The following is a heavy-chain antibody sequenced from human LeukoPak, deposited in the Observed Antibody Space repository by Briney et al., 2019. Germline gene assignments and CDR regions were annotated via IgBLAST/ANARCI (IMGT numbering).Heavy chain of an antibody. Sequence: PGGSLRLSCAASGFTFSNYGMHWVRQAPGKGLEWVAVIWYDGSNKYYADSVKGRFTMSRDNSKNTLSLQMNSLRAEDMAVYYCARGLKFVSGASGTYRSYYGMDVWGQGATVTVSS. CDR3: ARGLKFVSGASGTYRSYYGMDV. CDR2: IWYDGSNK. V-gene: IGHV3-33*01. D-gene: IGHD3-10*01. CDR1: GFTFSNYG. J-gene: IGHJ6*02.